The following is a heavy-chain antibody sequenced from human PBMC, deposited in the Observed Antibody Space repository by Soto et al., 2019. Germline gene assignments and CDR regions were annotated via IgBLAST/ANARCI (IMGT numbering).Heavy chain of an antibody. V-gene: IGHV1-3*01. CDR2: INAGNGNT. D-gene: IGHD6-19*01. Sequence: ASVKVSCKASGYTFTSYAMHWVRQAPGQRLEWMGWINAGNGNTKYSQKCQGRVTITRDTSASTAYMELSSPRSEDTAVYYCARDQDSSGWSPHYYYYYGMDVWGQGTTVTVSS. CDR1: GYTFTSYA. J-gene: IGHJ6*02. CDR3: ARDQDSSGWSPHYYYYYGMDV.